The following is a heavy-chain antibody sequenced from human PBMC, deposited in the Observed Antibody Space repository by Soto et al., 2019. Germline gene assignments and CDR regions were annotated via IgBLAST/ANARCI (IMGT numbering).Heavy chain of an antibody. V-gene: IGHV3-23*01. CDR2: ISGNGGST. D-gene: IGHD2-15*01. CDR3: AKDECSDTPGYFDY. Sequence: EVQLLESGGGLVQPGGSLRLSCAASGFTFSSYAMSWVRQAPGKGLEWVSAISGNGGSTYYVDSVKGRFTISRDNSKNTLYLQMKSLRAEDTAVYYCAKDECSDTPGYFDYWGQGTLVTVSS. J-gene: IGHJ4*02. CDR1: GFTFSSYA.